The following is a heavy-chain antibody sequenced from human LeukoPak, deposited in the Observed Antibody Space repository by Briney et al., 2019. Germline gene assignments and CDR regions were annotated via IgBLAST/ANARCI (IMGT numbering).Heavy chain of an antibody. Sequence: GGSLRLSCAASGFTFSSYNMNWVRQAPGKGLEWVSSITGSSSYIYYADSVKGRFTISRDNSKNTLYLQMNSLRAEDTAVYYCARDRFSYDSSGYHDWGQGTLVTVSS. J-gene: IGHJ4*02. V-gene: IGHV3-21*01. CDR3: ARDRFSYDSSGYHD. D-gene: IGHD3-22*01. CDR1: GFTFSSYN. CDR2: ITGSSSYI.